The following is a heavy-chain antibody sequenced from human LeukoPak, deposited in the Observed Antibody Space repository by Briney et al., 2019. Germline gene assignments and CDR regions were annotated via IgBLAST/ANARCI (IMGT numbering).Heavy chain of an antibody. J-gene: IGHJ4*02. V-gene: IGHV4-61*02. CDR3: ARDQLGDLFDY. D-gene: IGHD4-17*01. CDR1: GVSISSGSYY. CDR2: IYTSGST. Sequence: SSETLSLTCTVSGVSISSGSYYWSWIRQPAGKGLEWIGRIYTSGSTNYNPSLKSRVTISVDTSKNQFSLKLSSVTAADTAVYYCARDQLGDLFDYWGQGTLVTVSS.